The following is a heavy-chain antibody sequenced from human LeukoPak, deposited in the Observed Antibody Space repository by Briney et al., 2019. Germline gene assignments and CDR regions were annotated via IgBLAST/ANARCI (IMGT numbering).Heavy chain of an antibody. D-gene: IGHD6-19*01. J-gene: IGHJ4*02. V-gene: IGHV3-23*01. CDR3: ASGPVAGTGY. CDR2: LSGGGDNT. Sequence: GGSLRLSCEVSGFTLSSNAMSWVRQAPGKGLEWVSALSGGGDNTYYADSVKGRFTISRDNAKNSLYLQMNSLRAEDTAVYYCASGPVAGTGYWGQGTLVTVSS. CDR1: GFTLSSNA.